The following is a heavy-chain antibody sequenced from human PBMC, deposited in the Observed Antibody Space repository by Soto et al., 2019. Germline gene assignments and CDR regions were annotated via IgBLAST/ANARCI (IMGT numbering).Heavy chain of an antibody. CDR2: IYYSGST. CDR1: GGSISSGGYY. J-gene: IGHJ6*03. V-gene: IGHV4-31*03. Sequence: PSETLSLTCTVSGGSISSGGYYWSWIRQHPGKGLEWIGYIYYSGSTYYNPSLKSRVTISVDTSKNQFSLKLSSVTAADTAVYYCARHGPIGYYSYYMDVWGKGTTVTVSS. CDR3: ARHGPIGYYSYYMDV.